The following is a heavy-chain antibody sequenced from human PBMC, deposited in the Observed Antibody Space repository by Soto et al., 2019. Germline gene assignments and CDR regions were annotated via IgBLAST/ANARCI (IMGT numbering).Heavy chain of an antibody. J-gene: IGHJ4*02. V-gene: IGHV4-30-4*01. D-gene: IGHD3-3*01. Sequence: QVQLQESGPGLVKPSETLSLTCTVSGGSISSGDYYWSWIRQPPGKGLEWIGYIYYSGSTYYNPSLKSRVTISVDTSKNQFSLKLSSVTAADTAVYYCARVPQNPGWSGYCDYWGQGTLVAVSS. CDR1: GGSISSGDYY. CDR2: IYYSGST. CDR3: ARVPQNPGWSGYCDY.